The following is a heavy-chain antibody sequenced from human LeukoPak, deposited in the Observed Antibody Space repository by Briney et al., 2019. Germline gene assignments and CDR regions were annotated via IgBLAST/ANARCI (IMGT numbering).Heavy chain of an antibody. V-gene: IGHV3-30*04. CDR2: ISYDGNNQ. J-gene: IGHJ4*02. CDR1: GFTFRSYA. D-gene: IGHD3-16*01. Sequence: GGSLRLSCAASGFTFRSYAMHWVRQAPGTGLEWVSFISYDGNNQYYADSVKGRFTISRDNSKNTLYLQMNSLRTEDTAVYYCAKDAGDQGYFDYWGQGTLVAVSS. CDR3: AKDAGDQGYFDY.